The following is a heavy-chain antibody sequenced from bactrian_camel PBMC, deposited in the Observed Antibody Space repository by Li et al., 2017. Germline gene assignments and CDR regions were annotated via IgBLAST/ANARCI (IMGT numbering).Heavy chain of an antibody. D-gene: IGHD2*01. V-gene: IGHV3S53*01. J-gene: IGHJ4*01. CDR3: KASSSIGGPKGCADY. Sequence: HVQLVESGGGSVQAGGSLTLSCAASGDLYSPSCIGWFRQAPLNERQVVAGIDSVGTATYADSVKGRFAISKDGAKDTVYLQMNNLKPEDTAMYSCKASSSIGGPKGCADYWGQGTQVTVS. CDR2: IDSVGTA. CDR1: GDLYSPSC.